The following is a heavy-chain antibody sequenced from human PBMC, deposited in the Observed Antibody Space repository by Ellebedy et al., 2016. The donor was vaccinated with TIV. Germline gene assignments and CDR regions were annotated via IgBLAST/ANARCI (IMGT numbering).Heavy chain of an antibody. J-gene: IGHJ4*02. D-gene: IGHD7-27*01. CDR3: ARHELGSNAAFDY. Sequence: KVSXXGYGYSFTLFWISWVRQMPGKGLEWMGRIDPSDPSGSYTTYSPSFQGHVTISFDNSITTAYLQWSSLEALDTAMYYCARHELGSNAAFDYWGQGTLVTVSS. CDR2: IDPSDPSGSYT. CDR1: GYSFTLFW. V-gene: IGHV5-10-1*01.